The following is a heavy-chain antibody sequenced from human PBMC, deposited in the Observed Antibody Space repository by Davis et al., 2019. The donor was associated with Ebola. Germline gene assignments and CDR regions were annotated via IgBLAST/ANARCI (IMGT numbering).Heavy chain of an antibody. CDR1: GYTFTSYY. J-gene: IGHJ4*02. D-gene: IGHD3-9*01. CDR3: ARGDRGGDILTGSFFDY. CDR2: INPSGGST. Sequence: ASVKVSCKASGYTFTSYYMYWVRQAPGQGLEWMGIINPSGGSTTYAQKFQGRVTMTRDTSTSTVYMELSSLRSEDTAMYYCARGDRGGDILTGSFFDYWGQGTLVTVSS. V-gene: IGHV1-46*03.